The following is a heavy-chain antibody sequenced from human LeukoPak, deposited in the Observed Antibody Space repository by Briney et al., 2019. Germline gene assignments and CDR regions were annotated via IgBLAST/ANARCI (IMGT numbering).Heavy chain of an antibody. CDR3: ARVISLCSGGSCYPHLDY. Sequence: SETLSLTCTVSGGSISSGSYYWSWIRQPAGKGLEWIGHIYTSGSTNYNPSLKSRVTISVDTSRNQFSLKLSSVTAADTAVYYCARVISLCSGGSCYPHLDYWGQGTLVTVSS. CDR1: GGSISSGSYY. V-gene: IGHV4-61*09. J-gene: IGHJ4*02. D-gene: IGHD2-15*01. CDR2: IYTSGST.